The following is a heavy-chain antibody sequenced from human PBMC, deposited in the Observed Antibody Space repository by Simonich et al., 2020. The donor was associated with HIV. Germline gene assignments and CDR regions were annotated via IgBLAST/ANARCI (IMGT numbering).Heavy chain of an antibody. V-gene: IGHV1-69*13. D-gene: IGHD3-10*01. Sequence: QVQLVQSGAEVKKPGSSVKVSCKASGGTFSSFAISWVRQAPGLGLEWVGINIPIFGKANYEQMFQGRVTITADESTSTAYMELSSLRSEDTGIYYCARKGGGRGVYYFDYWGQGTLVTVSS. J-gene: IGHJ4*02. CDR1: GGTFSSFA. CDR3: ARKGGGRGVYYFDY. CDR2: NIPIFGKA.